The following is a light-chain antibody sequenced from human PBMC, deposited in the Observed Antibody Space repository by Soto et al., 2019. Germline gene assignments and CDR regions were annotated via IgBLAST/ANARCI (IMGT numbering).Light chain of an antibody. CDR3: QQYGSAPRM. CDR1: QTIRSSY. Sequence: ETVLTQSPGTLSLSPGERATLSCRASQTIRSSYLAWYRQTPGQAPRLLIYGASNRATGIADRFSDSGSGTDFPLIISRLEPEDFGLYYCQQYGSAPRMFGQGTKEEIK. V-gene: IGKV3-20*01. J-gene: IGKJ1*01. CDR2: GAS.